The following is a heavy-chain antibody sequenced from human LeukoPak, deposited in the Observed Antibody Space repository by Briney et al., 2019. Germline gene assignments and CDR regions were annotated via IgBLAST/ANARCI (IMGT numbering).Heavy chain of an antibody. CDR2: IYYSGST. J-gene: IGHJ4*02. V-gene: IGHV4-31*03. Sequence: PSETLSLTCTVSGGSISSSSYYWSWIRQHPGKGLEWIGYIYYSGSTYYNPSLKSRVTISVDTSKNQFSLKLSSVTAADTAVYYCVRYGSGTYSTPCNYWGQGTLVTVSS. CDR1: GGSISSSSYY. D-gene: IGHD3-10*01. CDR3: VRYGSGTYSTPCNY.